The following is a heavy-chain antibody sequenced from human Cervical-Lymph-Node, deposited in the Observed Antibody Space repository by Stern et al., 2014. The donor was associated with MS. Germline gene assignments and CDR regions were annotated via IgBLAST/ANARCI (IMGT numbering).Heavy chain of an antibody. D-gene: IGHD3-10*01. Sequence: VQLVESGGGLVKPGGSLRLSCAASGFTFTGYYMSWVRQAPGKGLEWVSVISSSGPPIYYADSVKGRFTISRDNAKNSLYLQMNSLRDEDTAVYYCVRDRRGAPIVYFDYWGQGTLVTVSS. V-gene: IGHV3-11*01. CDR2: ISSSGPPI. CDR3: VRDRRGAPIVYFDY. CDR1: GFTFTGYY. J-gene: IGHJ4*02.